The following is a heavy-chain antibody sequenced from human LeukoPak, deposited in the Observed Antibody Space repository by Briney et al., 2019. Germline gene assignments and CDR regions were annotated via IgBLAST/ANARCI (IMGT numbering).Heavy chain of an antibody. J-gene: IGHJ4*02. CDR2: IYSGGST. D-gene: IGHD5-24*01. V-gene: IGHV3-66*01. CDR3: ARGGYGYNLLY. CDR1: GFTVSSNY. Sequence: PGGSLRLSCAASGFTVSSNYMSWVRQAPGKGLEWVSVIYSGGSTYYADSVKGRFTISRDNSKNTLYLQMKSLRAEDTVVYYCARGGYGYNLLYWGQGTLVTVSS.